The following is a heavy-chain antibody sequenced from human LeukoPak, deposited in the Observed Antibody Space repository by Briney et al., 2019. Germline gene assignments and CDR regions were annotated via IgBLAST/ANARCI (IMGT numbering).Heavy chain of an antibody. V-gene: IGHV3-43*01. D-gene: IGHD3-22*01. Sequence: GESLRLSCATSGFTFGDYSMHWVRQAPGKGLEWVSFISWDGVSKYYADSVKGRFTISRDRSKSPLYLQMNSLRTEDTALYYCAKDGMGSSGYYFFDYWGQGTLVTVSS. CDR1: GFTFGDYS. CDR2: ISWDGVSK. CDR3: AKDGMGSSGYYFFDY. J-gene: IGHJ4*02.